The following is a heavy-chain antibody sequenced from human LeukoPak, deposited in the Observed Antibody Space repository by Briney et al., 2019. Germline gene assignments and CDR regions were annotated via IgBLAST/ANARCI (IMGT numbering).Heavy chain of an antibody. V-gene: IGHV4-39*07. J-gene: IGHJ6*03. CDR2: IYYSGST. D-gene: IGHD4/OR15-4a*01. CDR1: GGSISSSGYY. CDR3: ARLRETMVRGQGYFNYYYYMDV. Sequence: TSETLSLTCSVSGGSISSSGYYWGWIRQPPGKGLEWIGSIYYSGSTYYNPSLKSRVTISVDTSKNLFSLNLTSVTAADTAVYYCARLRETMVRGQGYFNYYYYMDVWGKGTTVTVSS.